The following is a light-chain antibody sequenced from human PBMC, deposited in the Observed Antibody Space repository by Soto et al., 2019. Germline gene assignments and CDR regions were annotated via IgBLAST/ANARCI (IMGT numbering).Light chain of an antibody. CDR2: DAS. V-gene: IGKV1-5*01. J-gene: IGKJ1*01. CDR3: QHYNSYGT. Sequence: GDRVTITCRASQTISTWMAWYQQKPGKAPKLLVYDASTLQSGVASRFSGSGSGTEFTLIISGLQPDDSATYYCQHYNSYGTFGQGTKVDIK. CDR1: QTISTW.